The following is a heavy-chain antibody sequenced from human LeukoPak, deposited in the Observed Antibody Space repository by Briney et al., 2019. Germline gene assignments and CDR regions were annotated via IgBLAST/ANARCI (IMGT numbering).Heavy chain of an antibody. V-gene: IGHV1-46*01. Sequence: GASVKVSFTASGYTFTSYYMHWVRQAPGQGLEWTGTFNPSENSTSYAQKFQGRVTLTRDTSTTTVYMELSSLRSEDTAVYYCATSAFDYWGQGTLVTVPS. CDR3: ATSAFDY. J-gene: IGHJ4*02. CDR1: GYTFTSYY. D-gene: IGHD2-15*01. CDR2: FNPSENST.